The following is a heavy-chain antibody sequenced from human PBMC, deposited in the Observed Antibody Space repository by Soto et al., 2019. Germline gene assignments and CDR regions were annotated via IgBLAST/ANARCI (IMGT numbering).Heavy chain of an antibody. Sequence: EVQLLESGGGLVQPGGSLRLYCAASGFSFSDTVMTWVRQAPGKGLEWVSAISTSGTTTIYADSVRGRFTISRDNSKNTRYLQMNSLRAEDTAVYYCAKQEKFADWGQGTLVTVSS. J-gene: IGHJ4*02. CDR1: GFSFSDTV. V-gene: IGHV3-23*01. CDR2: ISTSGTTT. CDR3: AKQEKFAD.